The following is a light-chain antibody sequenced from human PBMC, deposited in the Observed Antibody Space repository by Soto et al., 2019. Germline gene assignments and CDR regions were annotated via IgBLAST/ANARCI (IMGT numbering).Light chain of an antibody. V-gene: IGKV3-20*01. CDR2: AAS. J-gene: IGKJ1*01. Sequence: SPGERATLSCRASQSVDSKYLAWYQQKPGQAPRILIFAASSRATGIPDRFSGSGSGTDFTLTISRLEPGDFAVYYCQQYGYSSWTFGQGTKVDIK. CDR1: QSVDSKY. CDR3: QQYGYSSWT.